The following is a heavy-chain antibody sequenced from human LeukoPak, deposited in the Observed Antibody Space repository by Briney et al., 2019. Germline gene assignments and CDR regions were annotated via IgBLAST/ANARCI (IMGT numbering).Heavy chain of an antibody. D-gene: IGHD2-15*01. J-gene: IGHJ6*02. CDR1: GYTLTRYY. CDR3: ARAYPHAPTKSMDV. CDR2: VNPDSDGT. Sequence: SENVSCKASGYTLTRYYIHWVRQAPGQGLEWMGWVNPDSDGTDYAQKFQGRVTVTTDTSTSTAYLELRRLKSDDTAIYVCARAYPHAPTKSMDVWGQGATVTVSS. V-gene: IGHV1-2*02.